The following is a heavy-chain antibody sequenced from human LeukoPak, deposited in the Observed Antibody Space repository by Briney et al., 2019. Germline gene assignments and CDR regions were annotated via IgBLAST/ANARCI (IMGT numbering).Heavy chain of an antibody. CDR2: ISSSSSYI. D-gene: IGHD3-3*01. V-gene: IGHV3-21*04. CDR1: GFTFSSYS. CDR3: AKVGGFGVISYYFDY. J-gene: IGHJ4*02. Sequence: PGGSLRLSCAASGFTFSSYSMNWVRQAPGKGLEWVSSISSSSSYIYYADSVKGRFTISRDNSKNTLYLQMNSLRAEDTAVYYCAKVGGFGVISYYFDYWGQGTLVTVSS.